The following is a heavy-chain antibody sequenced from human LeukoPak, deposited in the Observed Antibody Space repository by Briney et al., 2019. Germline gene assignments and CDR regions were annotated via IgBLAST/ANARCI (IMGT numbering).Heavy chain of an antibody. CDR3: AKGFYSNYPRDYYYGMDV. V-gene: IGHV3-23*01. D-gene: IGHD4-11*01. CDR1: GFTFSSYA. CDR2: ITGSGDST. J-gene: IGHJ6*02. Sequence: QPGGSLRLSCVASGFTFSSYAMYWVRQAPGKGLEWVSGITGSGDSTYYADSVKGRFTISRDNSKNTLYLQMNSLRAEDTAVYYCAKGFYSNYPRDYYYGMDVWGQGTTVTVSS.